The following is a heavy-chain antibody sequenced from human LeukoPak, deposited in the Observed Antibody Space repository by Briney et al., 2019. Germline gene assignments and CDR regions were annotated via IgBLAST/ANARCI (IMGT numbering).Heavy chain of an antibody. J-gene: IGHJ4*02. D-gene: IGHD6-13*01. V-gene: IGHV3-23*01. CDR3: AKTRPLDSSSWSHGDY. CDR1: GFTFSSYA. Sequence: GGSLRLSCAASGFTFSSYAMSWVRQAPGKGLEWVSGISGSGGSTYYADSVKGRFTISRANSRNTLFLQMNSLRAEDTAVYYCAKTRPLDSSSWSHGDYWGQGTLVTVSS. CDR2: ISGSGGST.